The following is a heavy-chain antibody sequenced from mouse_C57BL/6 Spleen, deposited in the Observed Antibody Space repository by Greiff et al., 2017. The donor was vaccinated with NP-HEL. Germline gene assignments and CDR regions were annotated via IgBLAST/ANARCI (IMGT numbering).Heavy chain of an antibody. J-gene: IGHJ4*01. V-gene: IGHV1-52*01. Sequence: VQLQQSGAELVRPGSSVKLSCKASGYTFTSYWMHWVKQRPIQGLEWIGNIDPSDSETHYNQKFKDKATLTVDKSSSTAYMQLSSLTSEDSAVYYCARRAYYYGSSPLAMDYWGRGTSVTVSS. CDR1: GYTFTSYW. CDR3: ARRAYYYGSSPLAMDY. CDR2: IDPSDSET. D-gene: IGHD1-1*01.